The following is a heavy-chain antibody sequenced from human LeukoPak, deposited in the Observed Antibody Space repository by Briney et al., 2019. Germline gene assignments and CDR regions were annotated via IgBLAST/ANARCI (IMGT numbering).Heavy chain of an antibody. Sequence: ASVKVSCKASDYTFTSYGISWVRQAPGQGLEWMGWISAYNGNTSYAQKFQGRVTMTRDTSTSTVYMELSSLRSEDTAVYYCAREDTAMAKVDYWGQGTLVTVSS. V-gene: IGHV1-18*01. CDR3: AREDTAMAKVDY. CDR1: DYTFTSYG. D-gene: IGHD5-18*01. J-gene: IGHJ4*02. CDR2: ISAYNGNT.